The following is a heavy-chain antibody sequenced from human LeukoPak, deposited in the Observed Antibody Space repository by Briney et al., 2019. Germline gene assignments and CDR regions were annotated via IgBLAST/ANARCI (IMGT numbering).Heavy chain of an antibody. V-gene: IGHV3-13*01. J-gene: IGHJ4*02. CDR1: GFALSSTD. CDR2: IGPDGDT. CDR3: ASSGGSGSYYKPTLDY. D-gene: IGHD3-10*01. Sequence: GGSLRLSCPVSGFALSSTDMHWVRQVQGKGLEWVSHIGPDGDTHYPDSVKGRFTISRDNSKNTLYLQMNSLRAEDTAVYYCASSGGSGSYYKPTLDYWGQGTLVTVSS.